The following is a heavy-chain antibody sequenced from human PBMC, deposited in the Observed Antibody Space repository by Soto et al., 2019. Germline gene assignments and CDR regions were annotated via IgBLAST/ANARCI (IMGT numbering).Heavy chain of an antibody. CDR2: ITDTGGST. CDR3: AKGGGYSKYADSSDS. J-gene: IGHJ5*01. Sequence: GGSLRLSCAASGFTFSSYAMSWVRQAPGKGLEWVSLITDTGGSTYYADSVKGRFTISRDNSKNTLYLQMNSLRAEDTAIYYCAKGGGYSKYADSSDSWGQGTLVTVSS. D-gene: IGHD4-4*01. CDR1: GFTFSSYA. V-gene: IGHV3-23*01.